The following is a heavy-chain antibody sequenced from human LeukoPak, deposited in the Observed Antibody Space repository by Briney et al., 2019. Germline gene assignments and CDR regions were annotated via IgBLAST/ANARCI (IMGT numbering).Heavy chain of an antibody. Sequence: GGSLRLSCAASGFTFSDYYMSWIRQAPGKGLEWVSYISSSGSTIYYADSVKGRFTNSRDNAKNSLYLQMNSLRAEDTAVYYCARDYYDSSGSGAFDIWGQGTMVAVSS. D-gene: IGHD3-22*01. CDR3: ARDYYDSSGSGAFDI. J-gene: IGHJ3*02. V-gene: IGHV3-11*01. CDR2: ISSSGSTI. CDR1: GFTFSDYY.